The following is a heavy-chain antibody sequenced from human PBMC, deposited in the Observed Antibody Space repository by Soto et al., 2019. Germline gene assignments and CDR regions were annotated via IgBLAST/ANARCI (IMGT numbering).Heavy chain of an antibody. Sequence: EVQLVESGGGLVQPGGSLRLSCAASGFTFSSYWMSWVRQAPGKGLEWVANIKQDGSEKYYVDSVKGRFTISRDNAKNSLYLQMNSLRAEDTAVYYCARDSFVGYSYDPAAFDIWGQGTMVTVSS. CDR3: ARDSFVGYSYDPAAFDI. D-gene: IGHD5-18*01. CDR2: IKQDGSEK. V-gene: IGHV3-7*03. CDR1: GFTFSSYW. J-gene: IGHJ3*02.